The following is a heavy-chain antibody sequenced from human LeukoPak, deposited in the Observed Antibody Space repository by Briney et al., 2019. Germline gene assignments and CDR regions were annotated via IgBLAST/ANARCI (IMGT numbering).Heavy chain of an antibody. CDR2: IYSVGST. J-gene: IGHJ4*02. D-gene: IGHD5-24*01. CDR1: GFTVSSNY. V-gene: IGHV3-66*01. CDR3: ARSGDGYNSPFDY. Sequence: GGSLRLSCAASGFTVSSNYMSWVRQAPGKGLEWVSVIYSVGSTYYADSVKGRFTISRDNSKNTLYLQMNSLRAEDTAVYYCARSGDGYNSPFDYWGQGTLVTVSS.